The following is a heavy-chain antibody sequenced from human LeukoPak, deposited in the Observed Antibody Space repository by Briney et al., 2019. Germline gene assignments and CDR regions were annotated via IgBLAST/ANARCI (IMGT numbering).Heavy chain of an antibody. Sequence: GGSLRLSCAASGFTFADYAMHWVRQAPGKGLEWVSGISWNSGSIGYADSVKGRFTISRDNAKNSLYLQMNSLRAEDTALYYCAKGLAFRYYYYGMDVWGQGTTVTVSS. CDR3: AKGLAFRYYYYGMDV. J-gene: IGHJ6*02. D-gene: IGHD2-15*01. CDR2: ISWNSGSI. CDR1: GFTFADYA. V-gene: IGHV3-9*01.